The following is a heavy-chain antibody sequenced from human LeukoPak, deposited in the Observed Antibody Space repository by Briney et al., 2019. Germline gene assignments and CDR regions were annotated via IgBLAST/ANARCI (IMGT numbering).Heavy chain of an antibody. V-gene: IGHV1-46*01. Sequence: LEWMGMIYPRDGSTSYAQKFQGRVTVTRDTSTSTVHMELSGLRSEDTAVYYCARDQEAFDYWGQGTLVTVSS. CDR2: IYPRDGST. CDR3: ARDQEAFDY. J-gene: IGHJ4*02.